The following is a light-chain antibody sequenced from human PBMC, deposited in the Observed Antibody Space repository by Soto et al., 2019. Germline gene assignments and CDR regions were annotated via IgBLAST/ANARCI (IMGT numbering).Light chain of an antibody. CDR1: QSVSSNY. CDR2: GAS. CDR3: QQYGNSPWT. V-gene: IGKV3-20*01. J-gene: IGKJ1*01. Sequence: EIVLTQSPGTLSLSPGQRATLSCRASQSVSSNYLAWYQQKPGQAPRLLIHGASSRATAIPDRFSGSGSGTDFTLTISSLEPEDFVVYYCQQYGNSPWTFGQGTKVDI.